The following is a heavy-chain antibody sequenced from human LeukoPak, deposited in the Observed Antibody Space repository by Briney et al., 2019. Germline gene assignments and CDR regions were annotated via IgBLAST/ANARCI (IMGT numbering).Heavy chain of an antibody. CDR1: GFTFSSYA. J-gene: IGHJ4*02. CDR3: AKFPKEAAQRLLIFDY. CDR2: ISGSGGST. Sequence: GGSLRLSCAASGFTFSSYAMSWVRQAPGKGLEWVSAISGSGGSTYYADSVKGRFTISRDNSKNTLYLQMNSLRAEDTAVYYCAKFPKEAAQRLLIFDYWGQGTLVTVSS. D-gene: IGHD6-13*01. V-gene: IGHV3-23*01.